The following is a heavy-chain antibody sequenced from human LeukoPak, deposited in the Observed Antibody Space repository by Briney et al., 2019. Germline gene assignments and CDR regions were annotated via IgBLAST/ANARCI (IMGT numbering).Heavy chain of an antibody. V-gene: IGHV3-30*18. CDR2: ISYDGSNK. CDR3: AKSRIQLWFDY. CDR1: GFTFSSYG. Sequence: PGGSLRLSCAASGFTFSSYGMHWVRQAPGKGLEWVAVISYDGSNKYYADSVKGRFTISRDNSKNTLYLQMNSLRAEDTAMYYCAKSRIQLWFDYWGQGTLVTVSS. D-gene: IGHD5-18*01. J-gene: IGHJ4*02.